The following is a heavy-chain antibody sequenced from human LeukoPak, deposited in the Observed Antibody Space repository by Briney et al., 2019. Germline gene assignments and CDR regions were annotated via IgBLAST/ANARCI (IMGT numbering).Heavy chain of an antibody. V-gene: IGHV3-53*01. CDR3: ARDPSRGLYYFDH. CDR1: GLIVSSNY. Sequence: GGSLRLSCAASGLIVSSNYMSWVRQAPGKGLEWVSALYSGGSIHYADSVKGRFTISRDNSKNMLYLQMNSLRAEDTAVYYCARDPSRGLYYFDHWGQGTLVTVSS. J-gene: IGHJ4*02. CDR2: LYSGGSI. D-gene: IGHD3-10*01.